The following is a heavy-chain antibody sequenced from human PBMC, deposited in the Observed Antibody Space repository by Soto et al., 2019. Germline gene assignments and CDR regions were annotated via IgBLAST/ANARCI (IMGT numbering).Heavy chain of an antibody. CDR1: GGSISSGGYY. CDR3: ASAHHSRVVVAATAFDI. CDR2: IYYSGST. J-gene: IGHJ3*02. Sequence: SETLSLTCTVSGGSISSGGYYWSWIRQHPGKGLEWIGYIYYSGSTYYNPSLKSRVTISVDTSKNQFSLKLSSVTAAGTAVYYCASAHHSRVVVAATAFDIWGQGTMVTVSS. D-gene: IGHD2-15*01. V-gene: IGHV4-31*03.